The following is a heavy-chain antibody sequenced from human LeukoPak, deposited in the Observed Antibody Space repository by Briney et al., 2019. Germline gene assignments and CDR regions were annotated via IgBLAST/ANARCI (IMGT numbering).Heavy chain of an antibody. CDR3: AKGLGIAVAGLFFDY. CDR1: GFTFSSYV. D-gene: IGHD6-19*01. Sequence: GGSLRLSCAASGFTFSSYVMSWVRQAPGKGLEWVSAISGSGGSTYYADSVKGRFTISRDNSKNTLYLQMNSLRAEDTAVYYCAKGLGIAVAGLFFDYWGQGTLVTVSS. J-gene: IGHJ4*02. CDR2: ISGSGGST. V-gene: IGHV3-23*01.